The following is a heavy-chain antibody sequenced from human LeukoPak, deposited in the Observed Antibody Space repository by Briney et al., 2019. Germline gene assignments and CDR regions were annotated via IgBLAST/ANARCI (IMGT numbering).Heavy chain of an antibody. Sequence: GGSLRLSCTASGFTFSSYTMSWVRQAPGKGLKWVSTITTGGPNTYYADSVKGRFTVSRDDSKNTLYLQMNSLRAEDTAVYYCAKDGGLWVSAHWGDSWGRGTLVTVSP. J-gene: IGHJ4*02. CDR1: GFTFSSYT. D-gene: IGHD7-27*01. CDR2: ITTGGPNT. CDR3: AKDGGLWVSAHWGDS. V-gene: IGHV3-23*01.